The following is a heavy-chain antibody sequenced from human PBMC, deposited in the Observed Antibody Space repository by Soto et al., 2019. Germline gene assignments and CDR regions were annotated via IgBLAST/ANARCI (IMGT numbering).Heavy chain of an antibody. D-gene: IGHD2-2*01. CDR3: ARAMPGMDV. CDR1: GFTLSDFA. CDR2: ISNDGGYQ. J-gene: IGHJ6*02. Sequence: QAQLAESGGGVVQPGRSLRLSCAASGFTLSDFAMHWVRQAPGKGLEWVALISNDGGYQHYGDSVRGRFTISRDNSKHMLYLQMTSLRLEDTAVYYCARAMPGMDVWDQGTTVTVSS. V-gene: IGHV3-30-3*01.